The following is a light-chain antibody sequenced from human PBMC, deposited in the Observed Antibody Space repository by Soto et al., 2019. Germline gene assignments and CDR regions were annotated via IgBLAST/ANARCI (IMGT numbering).Light chain of an antibody. Sequence: IVLTQSPCTLSLSQGERATLSCRASQSVSSSYLAWYQQKPGQAPRLLIYGASSRATGIPDRFSGSGSGTDFTLTISRLEPEDFAVYYCQQYGSSLWTFGQGTKVDIK. V-gene: IGKV3-20*01. CDR2: GAS. CDR3: QQYGSSLWT. J-gene: IGKJ1*01. CDR1: QSVSSSY.